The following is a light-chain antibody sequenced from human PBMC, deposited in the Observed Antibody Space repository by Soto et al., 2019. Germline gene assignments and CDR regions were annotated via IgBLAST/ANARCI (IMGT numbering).Light chain of an antibody. CDR3: QQYNNWPPWT. V-gene: IGKV1-5*03. Sequence: DIQMTQSPSTLSASVGDRVTITCRASQSISSWLAWYQQKPGKAPKLLIYKASSLESGVPSRFSGSGSGTEFTLTTSSLQPDDFAVYYCQQYNNWPPWTFGQGTKVEIK. CDR1: QSISSW. CDR2: KAS. J-gene: IGKJ1*01.